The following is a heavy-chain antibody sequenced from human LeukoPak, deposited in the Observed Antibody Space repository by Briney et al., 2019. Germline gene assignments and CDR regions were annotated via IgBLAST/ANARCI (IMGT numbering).Heavy chain of an antibody. CDR1: GYSISSGYY. D-gene: IGHD6-13*01. CDR3: TRSWGQQLYLVY. V-gene: IGHV4-38-2*01. CDR2: IYHSGST. J-gene: IGHJ4*01. Sequence: SSGTLTLSCAASGYSISSGYYWGWLRQPPGKGLEWIGSIYHSGSTYYNPSLKSRVTISVDTAKNPFSLKMSSVTAADTAVYYCTRSWGQQLYLVYWGQGTMVTVSS.